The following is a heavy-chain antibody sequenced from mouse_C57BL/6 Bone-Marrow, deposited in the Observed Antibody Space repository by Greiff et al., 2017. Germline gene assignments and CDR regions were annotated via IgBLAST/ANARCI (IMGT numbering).Heavy chain of an antibody. Sequence: EVKLMESGGGLVQSGRSLRLSCATSGFTFSDFYMEWVRQAPGKGLEWIAASRNKANDYTTEYSASVKGRFIVSRDTSQSILYLQMNALRAEDTAIYYCAREYDYDPFAYWGQGTLGTVSA. CDR3: AREYDYDPFAY. V-gene: IGHV7-1*01. CDR2: SRNKANDYTT. J-gene: IGHJ3*01. D-gene: IGHD2-4*01. CDR1: GFTFSDFY.